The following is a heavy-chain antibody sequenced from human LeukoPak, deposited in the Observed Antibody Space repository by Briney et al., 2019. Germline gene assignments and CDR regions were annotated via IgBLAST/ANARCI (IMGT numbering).Heavy chain of an antibody. CDR3: AKVSVEGTTVRFDY. J-gene: IGHJ4*02. Sequence: QPGGSLRLSCAAAGFTFSNYWIHWVRQAPGKGLMGVSRIKSDGSSTSYADSVKGRFTISRDNSKNSLYLQMNSLRAEDTALYYCAKVSVEGTTVRFDYWGQGTLVTVSS. CDR1: GFTFSNYW. D-gene: IGHD4-17*01. V-gene: IGHV3-74*01. CDR2: IKSDGSST.